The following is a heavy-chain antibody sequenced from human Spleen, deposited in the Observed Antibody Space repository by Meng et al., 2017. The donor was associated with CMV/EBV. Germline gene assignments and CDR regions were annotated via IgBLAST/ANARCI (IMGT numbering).Heavy chain of an antibody. CDR1: GFTFTFYA. CDR3: ATPQEWSLLRIDY. CDR2: ISSTGGNT. J-gene: IGHJ4*02. Sequence: AVSGFTFTFYAMSWVRQAPGKGLEWVSAISSTGGNTYYADSVKGRFTISRDNSNNTLYLQMNSLRADDTAVYYCATPQEWSLLRIDYWGQGTLVTVSS. V-gene: IGHV3-23*01. D-gene: IGHD3-3*01.